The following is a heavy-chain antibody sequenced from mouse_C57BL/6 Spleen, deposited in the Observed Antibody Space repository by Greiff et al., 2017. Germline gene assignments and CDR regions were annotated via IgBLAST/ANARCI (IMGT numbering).Heavy chain of an antibody. CDR3: AREDGNYPMDY. Sequence: EVKLQESGPGLVKPSQSLSLTCSVTGYSITSGYYWNWIRQFPGNKLEWMGYISYDGSNNYNPSLKNRISITRDTSKNQFFLKLNSVTTEDTATYYCAREDGNYPMDYWGQGTSVTVSS. CDR1: GYSITSGYY. CDR2: ISYDGSN. D-gene: IGHD2-1*01. V-gene: IGHV3-6*01. J-gene: IGHJ4*01.